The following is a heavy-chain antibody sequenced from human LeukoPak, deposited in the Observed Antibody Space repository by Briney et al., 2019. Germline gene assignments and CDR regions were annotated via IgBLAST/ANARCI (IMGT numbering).Heavy chain of an antibody. CDR1: GFTFSTYV. CDR2: ILYDGSNK. Sequence: GRSLRLSCAASGFTFSTYVMHWVRQAPGKGLQWVAVILYDGSNKYFADSVKGRFIISRDNSKNTLYLQMNSLTAEDTAVYYCARVVAGSVYNSGMDVWGQGTTVTVSS. V-gene: IGHV3-30*01. D-gene: IGHD3-10*01. CDR3: ARVVAGSVYNSGMDV. J-gene: IGHJ6*02.